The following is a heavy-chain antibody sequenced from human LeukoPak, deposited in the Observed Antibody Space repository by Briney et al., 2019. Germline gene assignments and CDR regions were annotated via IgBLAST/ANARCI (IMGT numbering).Heavy chain of an antibody. CDR3: ARERSSGYLDY. D-gene: IGHD3-22*01. J-gene: IGHJ4*02. V-gene: IGHV3-7*01. Sequence: PGGSLRLSCVASGFTFSSYWMSWVRQAPGKGLEWVANIKQDGSEKYYVDSVKGRFTISRDNAKNSLYLQMNSLRAEDTAVYYCARERSSGYLDYWGQGTLVTVSS. CDR2: IKQDGSEK. CDR1: GFTFSSYW.